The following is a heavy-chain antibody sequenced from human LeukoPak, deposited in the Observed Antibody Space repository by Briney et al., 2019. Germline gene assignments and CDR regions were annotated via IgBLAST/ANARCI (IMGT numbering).Heavy chain of an antibody. CDR1: GFTFGSYA. Sequence: GGSLRLSCAASGFTFGSYAMSWVRQAPGKGLEWVAAISNSGGDTFYSDSGKGRFTIARDNSKNTLYLQMNSLRVDDTAVYYCAQQLGYCSGGTCYFTYWGQGTLVTVSS. CDR3: AQQLGYCSGGTCYFTY. D-gene: IGHD2-15*01. J-gene: IGHJ1*01. CDR2: ISNSGGDT. V-gene: IGHV3-23*01.